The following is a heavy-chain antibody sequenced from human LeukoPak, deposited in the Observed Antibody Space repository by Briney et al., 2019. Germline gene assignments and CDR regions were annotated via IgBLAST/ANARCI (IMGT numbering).Heavy chain of an antibody. CDR2: IIPILGIA. D-gene: IGHD2-2*01. CDR1: GGTFSSYG. CDR3: ATGPPRDIVVVPAAIGPHYYYYYMDV. J-gene: IGHJ6*03. Sequence: ASVKVSCKASGGTFSSYGISWVRQAPGQGLEWMGRIIPILGIANYAQKFQGRVTITADKSTSTAYMELSSLRSEDTAVYYCATGPPRDIVVVPAAIGPHYYYYYMDVWGKGTTVTVSS. V-gene: IGHV1-69*04.